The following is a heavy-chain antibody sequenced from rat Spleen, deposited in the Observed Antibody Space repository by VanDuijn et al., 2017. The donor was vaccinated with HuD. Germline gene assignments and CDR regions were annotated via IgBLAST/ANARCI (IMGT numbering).Heavy chain of an antibody. Sequence: EVQLVESGGGLVQPGRSMKLSCAASGFTFSNYGMAWVRQAPTKGLEWVATISHDGSGTDYRDSVKGRFTISRDNAKSTLYLQMDSLRSEDTATYYCARRGGSSYYFDYWGQGVMVTVSS. J-gene: IGHJ2*01. D-gene: IGHD1-11*01. CDR3: ARRGGSSYYFDY. CDR2: ISHDGSGT. CDR1: GFTFSNYG. V-gene: IGHV5-29*01.